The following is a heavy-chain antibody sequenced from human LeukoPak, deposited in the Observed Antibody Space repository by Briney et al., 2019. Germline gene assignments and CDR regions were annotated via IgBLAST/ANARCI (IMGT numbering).Heavy chain of an antibody. CDR1: GGTFSSYA. V-gene: IGHV1-2*02. CDR3: ARVSIAANQFDY. J-gene: IGHJ4*02. D-gene: IGHD6-6*01. CDR2: INPNSGGT. Sequence: ASVKVSCKASGGTFSSYAISWVRQAPGQGLEWMGWINPNSGGTNYAQKFQGRVTMTRDTSISTAYMELSRLRSDDTAVYYCARVSIAANQFDYWGQGTLVTVSS.